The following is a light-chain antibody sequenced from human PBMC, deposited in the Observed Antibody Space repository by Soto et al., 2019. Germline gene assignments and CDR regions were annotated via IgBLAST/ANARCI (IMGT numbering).Light chain of an antibody. CDR2: EVT. CDR3: SSYTSDSNPYV. J-gene: IGLJ1*01. V-gene: IGLV2-14*01. CDR1: SGYVGGYNY. Sequence: QSALTQPDSVSGSPGQSITISCTGGSGYVGGYNYVSWYQHHPGKAPKLMIYEVTNRPSGVSNRFSGSKSGNTASLTISGLQAEDEANYYCSSYTSDSNPYVFGTGTKLTVL.